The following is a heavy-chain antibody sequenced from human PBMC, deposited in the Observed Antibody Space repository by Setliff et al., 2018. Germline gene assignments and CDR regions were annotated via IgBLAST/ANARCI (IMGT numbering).Heavy chain of an antibody. V-gene: IGHV3-74*01. Sequence: GGSLRLSCGASGFTFRKYWMYWVRQVPGKGLVWVSRINGDGTITNYADSVKGRFTISRDNAKNTLYLQMNSLRGEDTAVYFCASIDWGENFYNMDVWGKGTTVTVSS. CDR2: INGDGTIT. D-gene: IGHD7-27*01. CDR3: ASIDWGENFYNMDV. J-gene: IGHJ6*03. CDR1: GFTFRKYW.